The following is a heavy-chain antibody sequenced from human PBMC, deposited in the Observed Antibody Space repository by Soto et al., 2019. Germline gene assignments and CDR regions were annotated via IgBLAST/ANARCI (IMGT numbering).Heavy chain of an antibody. V-gene: IGHV4-59*08. CDR3: ARLVWSYGTWFDP. CDR2: IYYSGST. CDR1: GGSISSYY. Sequence: SETLSLTCTVSGGSISSYYWSWIRQPPGKGLEWIGYIYYSGSTNYNPSLKSRVTISVDTSKNQFSLKLSSVTAADTAVYYCARLVWSYGTWFDPWGQGTLFTVS. J-gene: IGHJ5*02. D-gene: IGHD5-18*01.